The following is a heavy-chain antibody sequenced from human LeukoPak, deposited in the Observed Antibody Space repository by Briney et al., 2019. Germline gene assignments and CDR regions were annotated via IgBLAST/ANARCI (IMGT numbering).Heavy chain of an antibody. J-gene: IGHJ3*02. D-gene: IGHD3-9*01. CDR2: IYHRGST. CDR3: ARSGVFSGYDAFDI. CDR1: GGSINISY. Sequence: SETLSLTCTVSGGSINISYWSWIRQPPGKGPEWIGYIYHRGSTNYNPSLKSRITVSVDTSKNQFSLKVTSVTAADTAVYYCARSGVFSGYDAFDIWGQGTMVTVSS. V-gene: IGHV4-4*09.